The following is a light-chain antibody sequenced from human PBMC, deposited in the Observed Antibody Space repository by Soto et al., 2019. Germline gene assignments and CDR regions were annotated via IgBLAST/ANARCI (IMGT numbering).Light chain of an antibody. CDR1: SSDIGGYNC. CDR2: EVS. V-gene: IGLV2-14*01. CDR3: SSYTNSNTRYV. Sequence: QSALTQPASVSGSPGQSITISCTGTSSDIGGYNCVSWYQQHPGKAPKLMIYEVSNRPSGVSNRFSGSKSGNTASLTISGLQAEDEADYYCSSYTNSNTRYVFGTGTKLTVL. J-gene: IGLJ1*01.